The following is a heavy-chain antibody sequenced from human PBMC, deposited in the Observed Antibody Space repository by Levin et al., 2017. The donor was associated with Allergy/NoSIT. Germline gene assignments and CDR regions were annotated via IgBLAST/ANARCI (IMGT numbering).Heavy chain of an antibody. D-gene: IGHD3-9*01. Sequence: LSLTCAASGFTFDDYGMSWVRQAPGKGLEWVSGINWNGGSTGYADSVKGRFTISRDNAKNSLYLQMNSLRAEDTALYYCARAAVRAWYYDILTGYPNDAFDIWGQGTMVTVSS. CDR2: INWNGGST. V-gene: IGHV3-20*04. CDR3: ARAAVRAWYYDILTGYPNDAFDI. CDR1: GFTFDDYG. J-gene: IGHJ3*02.